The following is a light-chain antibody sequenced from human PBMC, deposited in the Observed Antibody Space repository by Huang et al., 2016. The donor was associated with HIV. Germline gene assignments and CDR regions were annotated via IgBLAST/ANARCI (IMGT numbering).Light chain of an antibody. CDR1: QSVSNKY. J-gene: IGKJ1*01. CDR3: QQYGSSPT. CDR2: GAS. V-gene: IGKV3-20*01. Sequence: EIVLTQSPGTLSLSPGERATLSCRASQSVSNKYLAWYQQKPGQSPRLLSYGASTRATAIPDRFSGSGSGTDFTLIITRLQPEDFAVYYCQQYGSSPTFGQGTKVEIK.